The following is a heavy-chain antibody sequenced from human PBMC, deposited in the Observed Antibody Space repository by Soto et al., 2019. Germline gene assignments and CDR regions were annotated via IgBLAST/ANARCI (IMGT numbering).Heavy chain of an antibody. V-gene: IGHV4-59*01. J-gene: IGHJ6*02. Sequence: SETLSLTXTVSGGSISSYYWSWIRQPPGKGLEWIGYIYYSGSTNYNPSLKSRVTISVDTSKNQFSLKLSSVTAADTAVYYCARVIVAARPNYYYGMDVWGQGTTVTVSS. D-gene: IGHD6-6*01. CDR2: IYYSGST. CDR3: ARVIVAARPNYYYGMDV. CDR1: GGSISSYY.